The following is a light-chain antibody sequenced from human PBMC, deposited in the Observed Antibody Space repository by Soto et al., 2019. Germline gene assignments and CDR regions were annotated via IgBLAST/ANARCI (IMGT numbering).Light chain of an antibody. V-gene: IGKV3-20*01. J-gene: IGKJ1*01. CDR1: QSVSNDY. Sequence: EIVLTQSPGTLSLSPWERATLSCRASQSVSNDYVAWVKQKPGQAPRLLMYGASSRATGIPDRFSGTGSGTEFTLTISRLEPEDFAVYYCQQYGSSGTFGQGTKVDIK. CDR2: GAS. CDR3: QQYGSSGT.